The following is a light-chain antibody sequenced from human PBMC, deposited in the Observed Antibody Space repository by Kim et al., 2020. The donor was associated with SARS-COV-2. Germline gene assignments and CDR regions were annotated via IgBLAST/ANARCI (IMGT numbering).Light chain of an antibody. CDR1: QDISNY. V-gene: IGKV1-16*02. Sequence: DIQMTQPPSSLSASVGDRVTISCRASQDISNYLAWFQQKPGEAPKSLIYATSNLHSGVPSKFSGSGSGTDFALTISSFQPEDLATYFCLQYNTYPYTFGQGTKLEI. CDR3: LQYNTYPYT. CDR2: ATS. J-gene: IGKJ2*01.